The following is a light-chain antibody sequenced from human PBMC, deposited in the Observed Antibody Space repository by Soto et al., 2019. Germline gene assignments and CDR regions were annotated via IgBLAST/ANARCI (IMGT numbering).Light chain of an antibody. CDR1: QGITTW. Sequence: DIQMTQSPSSVSASVGDSVSITCRASQGITTWLAWYQQKPGKAPRLLIYGASTLLSGVPSRFSGSGSGTDFTLTISNLQPDDFATYYCQQTTSFPLTFGGGTNVETK. J-gene: IGKJ4*01. CDR2: GAS. V-gene: IGKV1-12*01. CDR3: QQTTSFPLT.